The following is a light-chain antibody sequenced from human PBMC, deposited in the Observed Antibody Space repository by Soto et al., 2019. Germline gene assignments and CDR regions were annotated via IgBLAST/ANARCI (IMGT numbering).Light chain of an antibody. J-gene: IGKJ5*01. CDR3: QQYNNWPLT. Sequence: EIVMTHSPATLSVSPGERATLSCRASQSVSSNLAWYQQKPGQAPRLLIHGASTRATGIPARFSGSVSGTDGTITISSLKSEDRSVYYCQQYNNWPLTFGQGTRLEIK. CDR2: GAS. CDR1: QSVSSN. V-gene: IGKV3-15*01.